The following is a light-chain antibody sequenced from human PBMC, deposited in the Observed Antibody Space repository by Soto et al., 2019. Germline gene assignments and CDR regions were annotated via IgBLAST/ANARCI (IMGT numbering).Light chain of an antibody. V-gene: IGKV3-15*01. J-gene: IGKJ5*01. Sequence: EIVMTQSPATLTVSPGERATLSCRASQSVYSSLAWYQQKPGQAPRLLISGASTRATGIPARFNGSGSGTEFTLTISSLQSEDFAVYYCQQYNNWITFGQGTRLEIK. CDR3: QQYNNWIT. CDR1: QSVYSS. CDR2: GAS.